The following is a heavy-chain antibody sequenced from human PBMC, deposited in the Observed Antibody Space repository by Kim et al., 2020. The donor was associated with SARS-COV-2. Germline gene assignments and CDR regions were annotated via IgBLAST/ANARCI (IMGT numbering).Heavy chain of an antibody. V-gene: IGHV1-69*04. J-gene: IGHJ4*02. Sequence: QGRVTITADKSTSTAYMELSSLRSEETAVYYCARASLWFGEARGYYFDYWGQGTLVTVSS. CDR3: ARASLWFGEARGYYFDY. D-gene: IGHD3-10*01.